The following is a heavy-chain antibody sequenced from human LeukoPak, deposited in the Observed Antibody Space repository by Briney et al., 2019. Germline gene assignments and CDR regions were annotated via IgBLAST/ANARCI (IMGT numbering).Heavy chain of an antibody. Sequence: ASVTVSCKASGYTFTGYYMHWVRQAPGQGLEWMGRINPNSGGTNYAQKFQGRVTMTRDTSISTAYMELSRLRSDDTAVYYWARVKMYYDILTGSNFDYWGQGTLVTVSS. CDR2: INPNSGGT. D-gene: IGHD3-9*01. CDR1: GYTFTGYY. V-gene: IGHV1-2*06. CDR3: ARVKMYYDILTGSNFDY. J-gene: IGHJ4*02.